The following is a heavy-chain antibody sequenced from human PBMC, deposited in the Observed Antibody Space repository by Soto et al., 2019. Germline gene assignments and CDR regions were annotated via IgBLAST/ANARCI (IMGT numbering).Heavy chain of an antibody. CDR3: ARVYSNYYYYYGLDV. D-gene: IGHD4-4*01. CDR2: ISAYNGNT. V-gene: IGHV1-18*01. CDR1: GYTFTRYG. J-gene: IGHJ6*02. Sequence: QVQLVQSGAEVKKPGASVKVSCKASGYTFTRYGISWMRQAPGQGLEWMGWISAYNGNTNYAQKLQGRVTMTTDTSTSTAYMELRSLRSDDTAVYYCARVYSNYYYYYGLDVWGQGTTVTVS.